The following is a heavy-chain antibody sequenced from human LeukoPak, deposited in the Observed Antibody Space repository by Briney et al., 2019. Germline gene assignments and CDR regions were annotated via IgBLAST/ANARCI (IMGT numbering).Heavy chain of an antibody. V-gene: IGHV4-59*01. D-gene: IGHD6-19*01. Sequence: SETLSLPCTVSGGSISRYYWSWIRQPPGKGLEWIGYIYYSGSTNYNPSLKSRVTISLGTSKNQFSLKPSSVTAADTAVYYCAGSGYTSGWLDYWGQGTLVTVSS. J-gene: IGHJ4*02. CDR2: IYYSGST. CDR3: AGSGYTSGWLDY. CDR1: GGSISRYY.